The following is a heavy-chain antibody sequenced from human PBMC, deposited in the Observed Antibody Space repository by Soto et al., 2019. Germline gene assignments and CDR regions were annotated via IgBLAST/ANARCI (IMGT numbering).Heavy chain of an antibody. CDR2: INHSGST. V-gene: IGHV4-34*01. CDR1: GGSFSGYY. J-gene: IGHJ4*02. CDR3: ARDYYDSSGYYY. Sequence: QVQLQQWGAGLLKPSETLSLTCAVYGGSFSGYYWSWIRQPPGKGLEWIGEINHSGSTNYNPSLKSRATISVATSKNQFSLKLSSVTAADTAVYYCARDYYDSSGYYYWGQGTLVTVSS. D-gene: IGHD3-22*01.